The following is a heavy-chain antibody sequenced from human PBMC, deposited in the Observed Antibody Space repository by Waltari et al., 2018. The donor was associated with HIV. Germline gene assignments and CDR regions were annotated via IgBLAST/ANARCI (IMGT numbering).Heavy chain of an antibody. CDR3: ARRIAARLYYYYYGMDV. CDR2: IYYSGST. J-gene: IGHJ6*02. V-gene: IGHV4-39*01. D-gene: IGHD6-6*01. Sequence: QLQLQESGPGLVKPSETLSLTCTVSGDSISSSSYYWGWIRQPPGKGLEWIGSIYYSGSTSYNPSLNIRVTISVDTSKNQFSLKLSSGTAADTAVYYCARRIAARLYYYYYGMDVWGQGTTVTVSS. CDR1: GDSISSSSYY.